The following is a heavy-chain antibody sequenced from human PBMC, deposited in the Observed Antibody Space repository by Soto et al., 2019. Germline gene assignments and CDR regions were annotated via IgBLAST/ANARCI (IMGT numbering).Heavy chain of an antibody. CDR3: ARDTHRLNWFDP. D-gene: IGHD3-16*02. V-gene: IGHV1-18*01. Sequence: ASGKVSCKASGYTFTSYGISWVRQAPGQGLEWMGWISAYNGNTNYAQKLQGRVTMTTDTSTSTAYMELRSLRSDDTAVYYCARDTHRLNWFDPCGQGTLVTVSS. J-gene: IGHJ5*02. CDR2: ISAYNGNT. CDR1: GYTFTSYG.